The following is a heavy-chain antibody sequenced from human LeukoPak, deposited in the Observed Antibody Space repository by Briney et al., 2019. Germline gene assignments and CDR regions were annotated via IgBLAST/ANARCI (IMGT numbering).Heavy chain of an antibody. CDR2: MNPNSGNT. J-gene: IGHJ6*02. D-gene: IGHD3-3*01. V-gene: IGHV1-8*01. CDR3: ARDNGTRITIFGVGYNYYYYGMDV. Sequence: ASVKVSCKASGYTFTSYDINWVRQATGQGLEWMGWMNPNSGNTGYAQKFQGRVTMTGNTSISTAYMELSSLRSEDTAVYYCARDNGTRITIFGVGYNYYYYGMDVWGQGTTVTVSS. CDR1: GYTFTSYD.